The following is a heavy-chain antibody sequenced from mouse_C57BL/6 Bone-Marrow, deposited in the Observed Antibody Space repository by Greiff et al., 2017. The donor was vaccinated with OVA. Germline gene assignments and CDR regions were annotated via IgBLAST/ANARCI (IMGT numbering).Heavy chain of an antibody. CDR2: IDPNSGGT. D-gene: IGHD1-1*01. CDR3: AMGGDITVYDAMDY. CDR1: GYTFTSYW. Sequence: QVQLQQPGAELVKPGASVKLSCKASGYTFTSYWMHWVKQRPGRGLEWIGRIDPNSGGTKYNEKFKSKATLTVDKPSSTAYMQRSSLTSEDSSVYYCAMGGDITVYDAMDYWGQGTPVTVSS. J-gene: IGHJ4*01. V-gene: IGHV1-72*01.